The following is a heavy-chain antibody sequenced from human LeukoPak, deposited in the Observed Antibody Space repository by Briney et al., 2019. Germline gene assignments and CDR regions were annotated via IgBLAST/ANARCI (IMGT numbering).Heavy chain of an antibody. Sequence: SETLSLTCTVSGGSVSSGSYYWSWIRQPPGKGLEWIGYIYYSGSTNYNPSLKSRVTISVDTSKNQFSLKLSSVTAADTAVYYCAKSTVTTAGGAFDIWGQGTMVTVSS. CDR3: AKSTVTTAGGAFDI. CDR2: IYYSGST. J-gene: IGHJ3*02. D-gene: IGHD4-17*01. CDR1: GGSVSSGSYY. V-gene: IGHV4-61*01.